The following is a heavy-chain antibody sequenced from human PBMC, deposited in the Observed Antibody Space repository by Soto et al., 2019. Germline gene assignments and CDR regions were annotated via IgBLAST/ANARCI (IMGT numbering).Heavy chain of an antibody. J-gene: IGHJ4*02. CDR2: ISGSGGST. CDR1: GFTFSSYA. D-gene: IGHD2-15*01. CDR3: AKDPSEVVAADIYGY. V-gene: IGHV3-23*01. Sequence: GGSLRLSCAASGFTFSSYAMSWVRQAPGKGLEWVSAISGSGGSTYYADSVKGRFTISRDNSKNTLYLQMNSLRAEDTAVYYCAKDPSEVVAADIYGYWGQGTLVTVSS.